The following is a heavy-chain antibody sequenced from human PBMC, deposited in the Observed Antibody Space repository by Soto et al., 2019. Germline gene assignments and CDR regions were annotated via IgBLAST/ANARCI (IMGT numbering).Heavy chain of an antibody. Sequence: QVQLVESGGGVVQPGRSLRLSCAASGFTFSSYGMHWVRQAPGKGLEWVAVISYDGSNKYYADSVKGRFTISRDNSNNTLYLQMNSLRAEDTAVYYCARDSSGFDYWGQGTLVTVSS. CDR3: ARDSSGFDY. D-gene: IGHD6-19*01. J-gene: IGHJ4*02. CDR2: ISYDGSNK. V-gene: IGHV3-30*03. CDR1: GFTFSSYG.